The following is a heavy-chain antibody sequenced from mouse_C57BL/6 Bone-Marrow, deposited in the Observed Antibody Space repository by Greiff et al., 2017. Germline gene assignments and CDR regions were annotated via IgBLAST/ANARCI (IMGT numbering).Heavy chain of an antibody. J-gene: IGHJ3*01. Sequence: QVQLQQPGAELVMPGASVKLSCKASGYTFTSYWMHWVKQRPGQGLEWIGEIDPSDSYTNYNQKFKGKSTLTVDKSSSTPYMQLSSLTSEDSAVYYCAREVGGGFAYWGQGTLVTVSA. V-gene: IGHV1-69*01. CDR3: AREVGGGFAY. CDR1: GYTFTSYW. D-gene: IGHD1-1*02. CDR2: IDPSDSYT.